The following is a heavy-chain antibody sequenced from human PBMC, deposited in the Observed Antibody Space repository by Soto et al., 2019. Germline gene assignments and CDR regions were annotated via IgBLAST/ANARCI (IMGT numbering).Heavy chain of an antibody. CDR1: GFSVSDNY. Sequence: GGSLRLPCAASGFSVSDNYVTWVRQAPGKGLEWVSVIYAGGDTFYADPVKGRFTISRDTSENMVYLQMRSLTVEDTAVYHCARGLGFCSGGACYEYWGQGTVVTVSS. CDR2: IYAGGDT. J-gene: IGHJ4*02. V-gene: IGHV3-53*01. D-gene: IGHD2-15*01. CDR3: ARGLGFCSGGACYEY.